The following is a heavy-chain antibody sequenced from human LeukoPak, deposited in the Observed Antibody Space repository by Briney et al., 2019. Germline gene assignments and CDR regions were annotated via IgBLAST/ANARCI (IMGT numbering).Heavy chain of an antibody. Sequence: ASGLTLVNPTQTLTLTCTFSGFSLNTRGVGVGWIRQPPGRALEWLALIYWDDDRRYSPSLKSRLTITKDTSKNQVVLTMTNMDPVDTATYFCAHRKNYYDSSVFDNWGQGTLVTVSS. CDR2: IYWDDDR. CDR3: AHRKNYYDSSVFDN. D-gene: IGHD3-22*01. CDR1: GFSLNTRGVG. J-gene: IGHJ4*02. V-gene: IGHV2-5*02.